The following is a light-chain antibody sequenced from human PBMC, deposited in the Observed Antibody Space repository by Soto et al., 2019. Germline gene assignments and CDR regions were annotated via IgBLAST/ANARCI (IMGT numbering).Light chain of an antibody. J-gene: IGKJ5*01. CDR3: QQYGRTPIT. Sequence: EIVMTQSPATLSVSPGERATLSCRASQSVSSNLAWYQQKPGQPPRLLIYGASSRATGIPDRFSGSGSGTDFTLIISRLEPEDFAVYYCQQYGRTPITFGQGTRLEIK. V-gene: IGKV3-20*01. CDR2: GAS. CDR1: QSVSSN.